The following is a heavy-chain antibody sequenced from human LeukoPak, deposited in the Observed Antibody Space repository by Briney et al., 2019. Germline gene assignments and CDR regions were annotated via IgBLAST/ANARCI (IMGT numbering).Heavy chain of an antibody. V-gene: IGHV3-11*04. D-gene: IGHD1-26*01. Sequence: GGSLRLSCAASGFTFSDYYMTWIRQAPGKGLELISYISPSGITTFYTDSVKGRFTISRDNTKNSLSLQINSLRVEDTAVYYCARAYTGSFSGTLEYWGRGTLVTVSS. J-gene: IGHJ4*02. CDR1: GFTFSDYY. CDR2: ISPSGITT. CDR3: ARAYTGSFSGTLEY.